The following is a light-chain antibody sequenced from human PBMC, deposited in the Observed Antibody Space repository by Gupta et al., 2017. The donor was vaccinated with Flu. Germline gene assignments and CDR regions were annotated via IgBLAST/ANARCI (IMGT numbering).Light chain of an antibody. CDR3: QQYNKWPPGLT. J-gene: IGKJ4*01. CDR1: QSVSSN. V-gene: IGKV3D-15*01. Sequence: EIVMTQSPATLSVSPGERATLSCRASQSVSSNLAWYQQKPGQTPRLLIFGASNRATGIPARFSGTGSGTEFTLTISSLQSEDFAIYYCQQYNKWPPGLTFGGGTKVEIK. CDR2: GAS.